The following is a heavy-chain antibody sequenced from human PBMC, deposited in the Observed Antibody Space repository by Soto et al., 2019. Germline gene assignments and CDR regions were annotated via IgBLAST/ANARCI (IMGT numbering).Heavy chain of an antibody. Sequence: SVKVSCKASGGTFSSYTISWVRQAPGQGLEWMGRIIPILGIANYAQKFQGWVTMTRDTSISAAYMELSRLRSDDTAVYYCARGGSLWFGELSAYYYGMDVWGQGTTVTVSS. CDR3: ARGGSLWFGELSAYYYGMDV. J-gene: IGHJ6*02. D-gene: IGHD3-10*01. CDR1: GGTFSSYT. V-gene: IGHV1-69*02. CDR2: IIPILGIA.